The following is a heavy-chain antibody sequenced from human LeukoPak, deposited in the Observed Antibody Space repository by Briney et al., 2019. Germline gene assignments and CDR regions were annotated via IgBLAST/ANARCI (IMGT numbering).Heavy chain of an antibody. V-gene: IGHV3-23*01. J-gene: IGHJ4*02. D-gene: IGHD3-3*01. CDR2: ISGSGGST. Sequence: GSLRLSCAASGFTFSSYAMSWVRQAPGKGLEWVSAISGSGGSTYYADSVKGRFTISRDNSKNTLYLQMNSLRAEDTAVYYCAKDPPTLTIFGVVTPFDYWGQGTLVTVSS. CDR1: GFTFSSYA. CDR3: AKDPPTLTIFGVVTPFDY.